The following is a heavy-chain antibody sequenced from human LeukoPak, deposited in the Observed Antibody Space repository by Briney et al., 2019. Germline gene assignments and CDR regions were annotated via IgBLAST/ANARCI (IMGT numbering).Heavy chain of an antibody. CDR3: AKDSGKGDGSGSYYRRGGPFDY. D-gene: IGHD3-10*01. J-gene: IGHJ4*02. CDR1: GFTFGSYA. CDR2: ISGSGGST. Sequence: GGSLRLSCAASGFTFGSYAMSWVRQAPGKGLEWVSAISGSGGSTYYADSVKGRFTISRDNSKNTLYLQMNSLRAEDTAVYYCAKDSGKGDGSGSYYRRGGPFDYWGQGTLVTVSS. V-gene: IGHV3-23*01.